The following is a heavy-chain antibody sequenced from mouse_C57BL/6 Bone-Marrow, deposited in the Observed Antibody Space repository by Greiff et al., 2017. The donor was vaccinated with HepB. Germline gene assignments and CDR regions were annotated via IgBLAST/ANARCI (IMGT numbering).Heavy chain of an antibody. CDR2: IDPENGDT. CDR3: TTFYYYGSNFDY. Sequence: VQLKQSGAELVRPGASVKLSCTASGFNIKDDYMHWVKQRPEQGLEWIGWIDPENGDTEYASKFQGKATITADTSSNTAYLQLSSLTSEDTAVYYCTTFYYYGSNFDYWGQGTTLTVSS. V-gene: IGHV14-4*01. D-gene: IGHD1-1*01. J-gene: IGHJ2*01. CDR1: GFNIKDDY.